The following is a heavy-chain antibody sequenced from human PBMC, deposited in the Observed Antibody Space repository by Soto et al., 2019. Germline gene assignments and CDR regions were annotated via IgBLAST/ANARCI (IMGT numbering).Heavy chain of an antibody. CDR2: VYHSGST. D-gene: IGHD1-1*01. CDR3: ASTSTSGTRFDY. J-gene: IGHJ4*02. V-gene: IGHV4-4*02. CDR1: GGSISTSNW. Sequence: QVQLQESGPGLVKPSGTLSLTCAVSGGSISTSNWWSWVRQPPGKGLEWIGEVYHSGSTNYNPSFQRRVAMSVDKSKTQFSLKLNSVTAADTALYYWASTSTSGTRFDYWGQGSLVTVSS.